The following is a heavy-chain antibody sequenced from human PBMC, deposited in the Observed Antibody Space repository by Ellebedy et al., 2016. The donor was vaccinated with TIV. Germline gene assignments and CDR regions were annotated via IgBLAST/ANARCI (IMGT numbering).Heavy chain of an antibody. CDR1: GFTFSSYG. CDR3: AALWYSGSYRHYRGDY. J-gene: IGHJ4*02. CDR2: IWYDGSNK. D-gene: IGHD1-26*01. V-gene: IGHV3-33*01. Sequence: GGSLRLSXAASGFTFSSYGMHWVRQAPGKGLEWVAVIWYDGSNKYYADSVKGRFTISRDNSKNTLYLQMNSLRAEDTAVYYCAALWYSGSYRHYRGDYWGQGTLVTVSS.